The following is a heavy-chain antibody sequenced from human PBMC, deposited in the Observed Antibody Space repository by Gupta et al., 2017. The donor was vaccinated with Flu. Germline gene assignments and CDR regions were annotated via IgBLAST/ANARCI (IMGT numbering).Heavy chain of an antibody. D-gene: IGHD2-2*01. V-gene: IGHV1-69*01. CDR2: IIPIFGTA. Sequence: QVQLVQSGAEVKKPGSSVKVSCKASGGTFSSYAISWVRQAPGQGLEWMGGIIPIFGTANYAQKFQGRVTITADESTSTAYMELSSLRSEDTAVYYCYLGGCSSTSCEPYYYYGMDVWGQGTTVTVSS. CDR1: GGTFSSYA. J-gene: IGHJ6*02. CDR3: YLGGCSSTSCEPYYYYGMDV.